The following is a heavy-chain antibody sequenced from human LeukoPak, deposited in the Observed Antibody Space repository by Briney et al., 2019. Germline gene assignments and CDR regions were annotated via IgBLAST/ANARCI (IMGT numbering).Heavy chain of an antibody. CDR2: IHYSGST. Sequence: PSQTLSLTCTVSGGSISSGTYFWSWIRQHPGKGLEWIGYIHYSGSTYNNPSLKSRVTISVDTSKNQFSLKLSSVTAADTAVYYCAGDGCSGPSCHGNWFDPWGQGTLVTVSS. CDR1: GGSISSGTYF. D-gene: IGHD2-2*01. V-gene: IGHV4-31*03. CDR3: AGDGCSGPSCHGNWFDP. J-gene: IGHJ5*02.